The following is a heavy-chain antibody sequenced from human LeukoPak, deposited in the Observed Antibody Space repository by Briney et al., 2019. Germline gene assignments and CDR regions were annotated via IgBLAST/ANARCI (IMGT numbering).Heavy chain of an antibody. J-gene: IGHJ4*02. V-gene: IGHV3-30-3*01. Sequence: PGRSLRLSCAASGFTFSSYAMHWLCQAPGKGLEWVAVISYDGSNKYYADSVKGRFTISRDNSKNTLYLQMNSLRAEDTAVYYCARYGGSFSDFDYWGQGTLVTVSS. CDR1: GFTFSSYA. D-gene: IGHD4-23*01. CDR3: ARYGGSFSDFDY. CDR2: ISYDGSNK.